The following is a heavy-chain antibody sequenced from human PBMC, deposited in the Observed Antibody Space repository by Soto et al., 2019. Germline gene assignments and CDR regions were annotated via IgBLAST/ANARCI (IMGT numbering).Heavy chain of an antibody. CDR2: ISGSGGST. CDR3: AKKSKGLEGSYSGYDSLVHNWFDP. D-gene: IGHD5-12*01. J-gene: IGHJ5*02. V-gene: IGHV3-23*01. CDR1: GFTFSSYA. Sequence: GGSLRLSCAASGFTFSSYAMSWVRQAPGKGLEWVSAISGSGGSTYYADSVKGRFTISRDNSKNTLYLQMNSLRAEDTAVYYCAKKSKGLEGSYSGYDSLVHNWFDPWGQGTLVTVSS.